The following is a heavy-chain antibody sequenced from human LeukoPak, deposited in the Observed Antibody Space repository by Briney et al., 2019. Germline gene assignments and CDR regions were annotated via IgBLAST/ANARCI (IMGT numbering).Heavy chain of an antibody. CDR2: ISYDGSNK. J-gene: IGHJ3*02. Sequence: PGGSLRLSCAASGFTFSSYGMHWVRQAPGKGLEWVAVISYDGSNKYYADSVKGRFTISRDNSENTLYLQMNSLRAEDTAVYYCAKAVGATWPTGAFDIWGQGTMVTVSS. D-gene: IGHD1-26*01. CDR3: AKAVGATWPTGAFDI. CDR1: GFTFSSYG. V-gene: IGHV3-30*18.